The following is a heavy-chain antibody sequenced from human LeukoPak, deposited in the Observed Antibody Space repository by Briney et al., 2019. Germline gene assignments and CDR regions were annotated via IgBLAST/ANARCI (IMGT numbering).Heavy chain of an antibody. V-gene: IGHV3-48*03. J-gene: IGHJ4*02. CDR1: GITFSSYE. Sequence: PGGSLRLSCAASGITFSSYEMDWVRQAPGKGLEWVSYISSSGSTIYYADSVKGRFTISRDNAKNSLYLQMNSLRAEDTALYYCARVSDISVAAYFDYWGQGTLVTVSS. D-gene: IGHD6-19*01. CDR3: ARVSDISVAAYFDY. CDR2: ISSSGSTI.